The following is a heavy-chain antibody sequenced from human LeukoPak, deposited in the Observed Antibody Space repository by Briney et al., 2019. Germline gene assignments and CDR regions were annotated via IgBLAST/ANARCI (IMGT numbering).Heavy chain of an antibody. CDR1: GFTFSSYA. CDR2: IYSGGST. CDR3: ARDQSPAHFDY. V-gene: IGHV3-66*02. J-gene: IGHJ4*02. Sequence: TGGSMRLSCAASGFTFSSYAMSWVRQAPGKGLEWVSVIYSGGSTYYADSVKGRFTISRDNSKNTLYLQMNSLRAEDTAVYYCARDQSPAHFDYWGQGTLVTVSS.